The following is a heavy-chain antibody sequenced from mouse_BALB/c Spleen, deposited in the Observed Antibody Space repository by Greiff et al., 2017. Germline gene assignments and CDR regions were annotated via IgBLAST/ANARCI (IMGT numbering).Heavy chain of an antibody. CDR2: ISSGGSYT. Sequence: EVKVVESGGDLVKPGGSLKLSCAASGFTFSSYGMSWVRQTPDKRLEWVATISSGGSYTYYPDSVKGRFTISRDNAKNTLYLQMSSLKSEDTAMYYCDYYGSSYLFAYWGQGTLVTVSA. J-gene: IGHJ3*01. D-gene: IGHD1-1*01. CDR3: DYYGSSYLFAY. V-gene: IGHV5-6*01. CDR1: GFTFSSYG.